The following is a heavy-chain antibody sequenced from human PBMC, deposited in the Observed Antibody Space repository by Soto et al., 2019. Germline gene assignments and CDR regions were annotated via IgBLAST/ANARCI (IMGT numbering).Heavy chain of an antibody. Sequence: QVQLVQSGPEVKKPGASVKVSCKASGYTFSTYGFSWVRQAPGQGLEWMGWFGAHNGDTTYAQNFQGRVTMTINTSTTTSYMELRSLTSDDTAVYFCARDWKGAEGFDPWGQGTLVTVSS. D-gene: IGHD1-1*01. V-gene: IGHV1-18*01. CDR2: FGAHNGDT. CDR1: GYTFSTYG. CDR3: ARDWKGAEGFDP. J-gene: IGHJ5*02.